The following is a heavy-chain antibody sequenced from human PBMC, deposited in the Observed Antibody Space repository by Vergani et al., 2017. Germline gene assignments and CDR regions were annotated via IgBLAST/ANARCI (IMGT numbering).Heavy chain of an antibody. J-gene: IGHJ3*02. CDR2: IKSDGSIT. V-gene: IGHV3-74*03. CDR1: GFSFNSYW. D-gene: IGHD2-15*01. Sequence: DVHLAESGGGFFQPGGSLRLSCSASGFSFNSYWMHWVRQVPGKGLLWVSRIKSDGSITAYADFVKGRFTISGDNAQNTLYLQMNSLRAEDTAVYYCAKALGFRDAFDIWGQGTMVTVSS. CDR3: AKALGFRDAFDI.